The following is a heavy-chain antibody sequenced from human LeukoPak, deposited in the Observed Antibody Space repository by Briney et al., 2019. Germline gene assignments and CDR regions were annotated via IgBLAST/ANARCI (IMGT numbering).Heavy chain of an antibody. Sequence: GGSLRLSCAASGFXFSNYATSWVRQAPGKGLEWVSAISGNGGSTYYADSVKGRFTISRDNSKNTLYLQMNSLRAEDTAVYYCAKDRTGSSAYDLYYFDYWGQGTLVTVSS. D-gene: IGHD5-12*01. CDR1: GFXFSNYA. V-gene: IGHV3-23*01. CDR3: AKDRTGSSAYDLYYFDY. J-gene: IGHJ4*02. CDR2: ISGNGGST.